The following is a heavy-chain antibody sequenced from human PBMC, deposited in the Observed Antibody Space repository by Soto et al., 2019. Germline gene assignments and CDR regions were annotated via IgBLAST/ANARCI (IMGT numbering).Heavy chain of an antibody. J-gene: IGHJ4*02. Sequence: ASVKVSCKASGYTFTNYAMHWVRQAPGQRLEWMGWINAGNGNTKYSQKFQGRVTITRDTSASTAYMELSSLRSEDTAVYYCARDIMYNWNYSDYWGQGTLVTASS. CDR3: ARDIMYNWNYSDY. CDR2: INAGNGNT. V-gene: IGHV1-3*01. CDR1: GYTFTNYA. D-gene: IGHD1-20*01.